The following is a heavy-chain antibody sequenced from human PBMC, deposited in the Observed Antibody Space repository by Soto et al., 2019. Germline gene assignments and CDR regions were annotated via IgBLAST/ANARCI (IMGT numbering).Heavy chain of an antibody. CDR1: GYTFTGYY. D-gene: IGHD3-3*01. CDR2: INPNSGGT. Sequence: GASVKVSCKASGYTFTGYYMHWVRQAPGQGLEWMGWINPNSGGTNYAQKFQGRVTMTRDTSISTAYMELSRLRSDDTFVYYCAIFLYFWSGYYTPLKSYYYYMDVWGKGTTVTVSS. J-gene: IGHJ6*03. CDR3: AIFLYFWSGYYTPLKSYYYYMDV. V-gene: IGHV1-2*02.